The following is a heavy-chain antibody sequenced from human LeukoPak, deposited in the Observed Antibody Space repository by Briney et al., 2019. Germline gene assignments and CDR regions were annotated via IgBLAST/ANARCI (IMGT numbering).Heavy chain of an antibody. Sequence: PGGSLRLSCAASEFTFSNYAMTWVRQAPGKELEWVSAISGSGGSTYYADSVKGRFTISRDNSKNTLYLQMNSLRAEDTAVYYCAKCGTSSGFDYWGQGSLVTVSS. CDR1: EFTFSNYA. CDR3: AKCGTSSGFDY. V-gene: IGHV3-23*01. J-gene: IGHJ4*02. CDR2: ISGSGGST. D-gene: IGHD1/OR15-1a*01.